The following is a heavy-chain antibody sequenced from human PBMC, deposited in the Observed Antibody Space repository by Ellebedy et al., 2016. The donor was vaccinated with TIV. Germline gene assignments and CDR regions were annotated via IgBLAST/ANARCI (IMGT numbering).Heavy chain of an antibody. CDR3: ARDANYYYYHGMDV. J-gene: IGHJ6*02. V-gene: IGHV3-48*04. Sequence: GGSLRLSCAASGFTFSSYGMNWVRQAPGKGLEWVAYISNSGSTMYYADSVKGRFIISRDDAKNSLYLQMNSLRGDDTAVYYCARDANYYYYHGMDVWGQGTTVTVSS. CDR1: GFTFSSYG. CDR2: ISNSGSTM.